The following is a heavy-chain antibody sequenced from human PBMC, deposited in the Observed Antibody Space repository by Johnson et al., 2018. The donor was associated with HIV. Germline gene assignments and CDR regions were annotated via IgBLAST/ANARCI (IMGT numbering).Heavy chain of an antibody. Sequence: QMQLVESGGGVVQPGRSLRLSCAASGFSFSSYAMHWVRQAPGKGLEWVALMSFDGSEKYCVDSVTGRFTISRDNSKNTLYLQMNSLRAEDTAVYYCAKFRDAFDIWGQGTMVTVSS. CDR1: GFSFSSYA. CDR3: AKFRDAFDI. V-gene: IGHV3-30*18. J-gene: IGHJ3*02. CDR2: MSFDGSEK.